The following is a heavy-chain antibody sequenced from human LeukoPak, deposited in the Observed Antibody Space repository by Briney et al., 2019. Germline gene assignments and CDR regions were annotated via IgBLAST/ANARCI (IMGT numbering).Heavy chain of an antibody. J-gene: IGHJ4*02. Sequence: GGSLRLSCAASGFTFSSYSMNWVRQAPGKGLEWVSYISSGSSTIYYADSVKGRFTISRDNAKNSLYLQMNSLRAEDTAVYYCARSIHFDCWGQGTLVTVPS. V-gene: IGHV3-48*01. CDR1: GFTFSSYS. CDR2: ISSGSSTI. CDR3: ARSIHFDC. D-gene: IGHD6-6*01.